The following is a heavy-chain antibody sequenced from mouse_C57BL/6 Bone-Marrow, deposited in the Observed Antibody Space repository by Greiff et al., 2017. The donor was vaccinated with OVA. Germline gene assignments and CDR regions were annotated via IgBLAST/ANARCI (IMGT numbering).Heavy chain of an antibody. CDR3: ARQKYYGYDWYFDV. J-gene: IGHJ1*03. CDR2: INSDGGST. Sequence: EVKLVESGGGLVQPGESLKLSCESNEYEFPSHDMSWVRKTPEKRLELVAAINSDGGSTYYPDTMERRFIISRDNTKKTLYLQMRSLRSEDTALYYGARQKYYGYDWYFDVWGTGTTVTVSS. CDR1: EYEFPSHD. D-gene: IGHD2-2*01. V-gene: IGHV5-2*01.